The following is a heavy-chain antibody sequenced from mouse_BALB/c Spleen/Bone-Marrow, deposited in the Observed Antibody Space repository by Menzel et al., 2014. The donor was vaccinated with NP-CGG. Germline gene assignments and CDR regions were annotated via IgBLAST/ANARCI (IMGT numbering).Heavy chain of an antibody. CDR3: AITPSAMDY. CDR1: GFNIKDTD. V-gene: IGHV14-3*02. J-gene: IGHJ4*01. D-gene: IGHD2-4*01. CDR2: IDPANDNT. Sequence: DVQLVESGAELVKPGASVKLSCTASGFNIKDTDMHWVKQRPEQGMEWIGRIDPANDNTKYDLKFQGKATITADTSSNTVYLQLSSLTSEDTAVYYCAITPSAMDYWGQGTSVTVSS.